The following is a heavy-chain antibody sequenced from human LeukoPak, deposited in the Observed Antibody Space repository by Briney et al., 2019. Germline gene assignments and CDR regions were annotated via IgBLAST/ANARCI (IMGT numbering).Heavy chain of an antibody. J-gene: IGHJ2*01. CDR1: GGSISSGSYY. CDR3: ARQYIDILTGYHRGELYWYFDL. CDR2: IYTSGST. Sequence: PSETLSLTCTVSGGSISSGSYYWSWIRQPAGKGLEWIGRIYTSGSTNYNPSLKSRVTISVDTSKNQFSLKLSSVTAADTAVYYCARQYIDILTGYHRGELYWYFDLWGRGTLVTVSS. V-gene: IGHV4-61*02. D-gene: IGHD3-9*01.